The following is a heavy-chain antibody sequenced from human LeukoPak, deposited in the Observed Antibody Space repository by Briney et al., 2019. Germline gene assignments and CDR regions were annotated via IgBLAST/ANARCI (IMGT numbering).Heavy chain of an antibody. CDR2: IGYSSTSI. J-gene: IGHJ4*02. CDR3: ARERYFDWLLSPFDY. V-gene: IGHV3-21*06. CDR1: GFTFSRYS. D-gene: IGHD3-9*01. Sequence: GGSLRLSCVASGFTFSRYSMNWVRQAPGKGLEWVSSIGYSSTSIYSIYYADSVKGRFTISRDNAKNSLYLQMNSLRAEDTAVYYCARERYFDWLLSPFDYWGQGTLVTVSS.